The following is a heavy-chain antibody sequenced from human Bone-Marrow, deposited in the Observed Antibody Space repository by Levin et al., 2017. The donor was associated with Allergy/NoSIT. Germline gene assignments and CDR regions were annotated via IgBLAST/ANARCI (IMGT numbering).Heavy chain of an antibody. CDR1: GGSISSSSYY. J-gene: IGHJ6*02. CDR3: AREVAYDGPSDYSGLDV. CDR2: IYYSGST. Sequence: SETLSLTCTVSGGSISSSSYYWGWIRQPPGKGLEWIGTIYYSGSTYYNPSLKSRVTISIDMSKNQFSLKLSSVTAADTAVYYCAREVAYDGPSDYSGLDVWGQGTTVTVSS. D-gene: IGHD5-12*01. V-gene: IGHV4-39*07.